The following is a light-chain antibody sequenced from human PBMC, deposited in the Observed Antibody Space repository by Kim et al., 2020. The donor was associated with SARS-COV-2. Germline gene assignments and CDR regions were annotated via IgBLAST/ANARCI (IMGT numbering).Light chain of an antibody. V-gene: IGLV3-1*01. CDR3: QAWDSTAYV. CDR2: QDN. J-gene: IGLJ1*01. CDR1: KLGNTF. Sequence: SYELTQPPSVSVSPGQTASITCSGDKLGNTFASWYQQKPGQSPVLVIYQDNRRPSGIPERFSGSKPGNTATLTISGTQPMDEADYYCQAWDSTAYVFGTGTKVTVL.